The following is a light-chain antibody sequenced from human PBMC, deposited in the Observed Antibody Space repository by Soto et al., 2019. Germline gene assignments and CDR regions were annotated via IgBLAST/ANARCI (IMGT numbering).Light chain of an antibody. J-gene: IGLJ2*01. CDR3: SSYAGSKTFI. Sequence: QSALTQPPSASGSPGQSVTISCTGTSGDVGAYNYVSWYQQHPGKAPKLMIYEVTKRPSGVPDRFSGSKSGATASLTVSGLQAEDEADYYWSSYAGSKTFIFGGGTKVTVL. V-gene: IGLV2-8*01. CDR1: SGDVGAYNY. CDR2: EVT.